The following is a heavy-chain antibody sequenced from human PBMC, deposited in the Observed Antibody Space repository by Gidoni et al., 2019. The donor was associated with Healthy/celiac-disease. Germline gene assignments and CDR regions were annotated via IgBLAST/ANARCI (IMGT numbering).Heavy chain of an antibody. J-gene: IGHJ5*02. Sequence: QVQLQQWGAGLLKPAETLALTGAVYGGSVSGYYGSWIRQPPGKGLEWIGEINHSGSTNYNPSLKSRVTISVDTSKIQFSLKLSSVTAADTAAYYCARGGTYCSSTSCANNWFDPWGQGTLVTVSS. CDR1: GGSVSGYY. V-gene: IGHV4-34*01. CDR3: ARGGTYCSSTSCANNWFDP. D-gene: IGHD2-2*01. CDR2: INHSGST.